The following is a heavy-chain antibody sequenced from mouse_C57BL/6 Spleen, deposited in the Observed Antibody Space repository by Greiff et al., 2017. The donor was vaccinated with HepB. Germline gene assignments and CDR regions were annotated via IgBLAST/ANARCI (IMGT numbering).Heavy chain of an antibody. CDR2: IYPGDGDT. V-gene: IGHV1-82*01. CDR1: GYAFSSSW. CDR3: ARVYDYDETWFAY. Sequence: QVQLQQSGPELVKPGASVKISCKASGYAFSSSWMNWVKQRPGKGLEWIGRIYPGDGDTNYNGKFKGKATLTADKSSSTAYMQLSSLTSEDSAVYFCARVYDYDETWFAYWGQGTLVTVSA. D-gene: IGHD2-4*01. J-gene: IGHJ3*01.